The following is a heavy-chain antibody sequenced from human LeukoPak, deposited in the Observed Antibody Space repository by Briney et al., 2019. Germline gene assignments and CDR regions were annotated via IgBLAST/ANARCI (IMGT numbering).Heavy chain of an antibody. CDR2: INSAGSSI. CDR3: ARDGSYNLHV. V-gene: IGHV3-74*01. D-gene: IGHD1-1*01. J-gene: IGHJ6*03. Sequence: GGSLRLSRAHPGFTSNTYLPRWVRQAPGKGLVWVSHINSAGSSISYADSVRGRFTISRDNAKNTLYLQMSSLRAEDTAVYYCARDGSYNLHVWRKGTTVTVSS. CDR1: GFTSNTYL.